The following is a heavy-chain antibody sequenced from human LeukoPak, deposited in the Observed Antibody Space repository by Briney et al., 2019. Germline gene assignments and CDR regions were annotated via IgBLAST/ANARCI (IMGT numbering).Heavy chain of an antibody. CDR3: AKDLHGIAADY. D-gene: IGHD2-21*01. V-gene: IGHV3-74*01. CDR1: GCTFSSFW. J-gene: IGHJ4*02. CDR2: IKGDGITT. Sequence: GGSLRLSCEASGCTFSSFWMHWVRQAPGKGLVWVARIKGDGITTNYADPAEGRFTVSRDNAKNTVYLQMNSLRAEDTAVYYCAKDLHGIAADYWGQGTLVTVAS.